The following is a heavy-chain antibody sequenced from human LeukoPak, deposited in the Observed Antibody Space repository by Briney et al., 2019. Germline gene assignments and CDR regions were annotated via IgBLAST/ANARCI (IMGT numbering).Heavy chain of an antibody. J-gene: IGHJ4*02. CDR3: AKGGWLDD. Sequence: GGSLRLSCAASGFNFNKYDMTWAPQAPGKGLEWVSTITGRSDKTYYTDSVKGRFVTSRDNSKDTLYLQMNSLRAEDTALYYCAKGGWLDDLGQGALVTVSS. D-gene: IGHD6-19*01. CDR1: GFNFNKYD. V-gene: IGHV3-23*01. CDR2: ITGRSDKT.